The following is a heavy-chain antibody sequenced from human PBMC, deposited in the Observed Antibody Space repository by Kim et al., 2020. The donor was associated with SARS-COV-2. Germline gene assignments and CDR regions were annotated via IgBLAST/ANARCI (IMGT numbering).Heavy chain of an antibody. CDR3: ARGWAPGYYDIEWYY. Sequence: ASVKVSCKASGYTFTSYGISWVRQAPGQGLEWMGWISAYNGNTNYAQKLQGRVTMTTDTSTSTAYMELRSLRSDDTAVYYCARGWAPGYYDIEWYYWGQGTLVTVSS. CDR2: ISAYNGNT. D-gene: IGHD3-9*01. CDR1: GYTFTSYG. V-gene: IGHV1-18*01. J-gene: IGHJ4*02.